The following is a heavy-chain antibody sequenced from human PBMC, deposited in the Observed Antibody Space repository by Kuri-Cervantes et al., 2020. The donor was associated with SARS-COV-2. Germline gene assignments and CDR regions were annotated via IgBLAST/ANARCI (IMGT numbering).Heavy chain of an antibody. CDR3: ARRFGDYGQFDY. J-gene: IGHJ4*02. CDR1: GGSISSYY. D-gene: IGHD2-21*01. V-gene: IGHV4-59*01. Sequence: SETLSLTCSVSGGSISSYYWSWIRQPPGKGLEWIGNIYFTGNTNYNPALGSRVTISIDTPKNQFSLMLGSLTAADTAVYYCARRFGDYGQFDYWGQGTLVTDSS. CDR2: IYFTGNT.